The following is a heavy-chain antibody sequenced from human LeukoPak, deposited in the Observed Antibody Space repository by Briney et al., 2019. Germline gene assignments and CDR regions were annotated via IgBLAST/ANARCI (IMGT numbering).Heavy chain of an antibody. Sequence: ASVKVSCKASGYTFTGYYMHWVRQAPGQGLEWMGWINPNSGGTNYAQKFQGRVTMTRDTSISTAYMELSRLRSDDTAVYYCARWEVSGWYHHIDYWGQGTLVTVSS. CDR1: GYTFTGYY. D-gene: IGHD6-19*01. CDR2: INPNSGGT. V-gene: IGHV1-2*02. J-gene: IGHJ4*02. CDR3: ARWEVSGWYHHIDY.